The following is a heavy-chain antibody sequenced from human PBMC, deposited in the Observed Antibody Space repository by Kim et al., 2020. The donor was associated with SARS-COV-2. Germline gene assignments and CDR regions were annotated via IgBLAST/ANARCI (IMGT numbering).Heavy chain of an antibody. CDR3: AREYSSSSSPFDI. Sequence: GGSLRLSCAASGFTFSSFAMSWVRQAPGKGLEWVSDISGSGGSTYYADSVKGRFTISRDNSKNTLYLQMNSLRAEDTAVYYRAREYSSSSSPFDIWGQGTMVTVSS. CDR1: GFTFSSFA. CDR2: ISGSGGST. J-gene: IGHJ3*02. D-gene: IGHD6-6*01. V-gene: IGHV3-23*01.